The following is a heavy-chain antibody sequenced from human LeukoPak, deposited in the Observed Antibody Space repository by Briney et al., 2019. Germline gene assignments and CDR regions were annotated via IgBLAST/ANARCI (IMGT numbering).Heavy chain of an antibody. Sequence: GGSLRLSCAASGFTFSSYGMHRVRQAPGKGLEWVAVISYDGSNKYYADSVKGRFTISRDNSKNTLYLQMNSLRAEDTAVYYCAKARVFLALLLWGQGTLVTVSS. CDR2: ISYDGSNK. D-gene: IGHD3-3*01. CDR3: AKARVFLALLL. V-gene: IGHV3-30*18. CDR1: GFTFSSYG. J-gene: IGHJ4*02.